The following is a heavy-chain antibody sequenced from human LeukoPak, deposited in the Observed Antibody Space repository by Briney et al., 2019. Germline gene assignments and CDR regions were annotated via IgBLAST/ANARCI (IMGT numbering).Heavy chain of an antibody. V-gene: IGHV4-39*01. CDR2: IYYSGST. CDR1: GGSIGSSSYF. CDR3: ARLSAVDLITFGEVGLPGYFDY. D-gene: IGHD3-16*01. J-gene: IGHJ4*02. Sequence: SETLSLTCSVSGGSIGSSSYFWGWIRQPPEKGLEWIGSIYYSGSTYYNPSLKSRVAISIDTSKNQFSLKLNSVTAADTAVYYCARLSAVDLITFGEVGLPGYFDYWGQGTLVTVSS.